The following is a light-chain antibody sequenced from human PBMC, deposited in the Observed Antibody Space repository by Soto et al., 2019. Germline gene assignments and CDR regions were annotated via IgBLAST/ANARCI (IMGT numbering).Light chain of an antibody. V-gene: IGKV3-20*01. Sequence: EIVLTQSPGTLSLSPGETATLSCRASQSLSSSYLAWYQQRPGQAPRLLISGASSQATGIPDRFSGSGAGTDFTLTISMLDPEDFAVYYWQQYGVSMTFGQGTRLEIE. CDR1: QSLSSSY. J-gene: IGKJ5*01. CDR3: QQYGVSMT. CDR2: GAS.